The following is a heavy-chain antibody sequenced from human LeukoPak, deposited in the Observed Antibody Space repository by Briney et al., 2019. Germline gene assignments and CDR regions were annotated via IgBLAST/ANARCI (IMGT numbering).Heavy chain of an antibody. CDR1: AGSISSSSYY. J-gene: IGHJ5*02. CDR2: IYYSGST. D-gene: IGHD1-26*01. V-gene: IGHV4-39*07. CDR3: ARGGGEGSYDGPFDP. Sequence: SETLSLTCTVSAGSISSSSYYWGWLRQPPGKGLEWIGRIYYSGSTYYNPSLKSRVTISVDTSKNQFSLKLSSVTAADTAVYYCARGGGEGSYDGPFDPWGQGTLVTVSS.